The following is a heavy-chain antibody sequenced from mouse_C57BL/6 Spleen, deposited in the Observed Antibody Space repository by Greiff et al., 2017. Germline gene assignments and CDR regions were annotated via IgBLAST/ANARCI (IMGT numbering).Heavy chain of an antibody. CDR3: ARWNWDDY. CDR2: IDPSDSYT. Sequence: VQLQQPGAELVKPGASVTLSCKASGYTFTSYWMQWVKQRPGQGLEWIGEIDPSDSYTNYNQKFKGKATLTVETSSSTAYLQLSSLTSEDSAVYYCARWNWDDYWGQGTTLTVSS. J-gene: IGHJ2*01. CDR1: GYTFTSYW. D-gene: IGHD4-1*01. V-gene: IGHV1-50*01.